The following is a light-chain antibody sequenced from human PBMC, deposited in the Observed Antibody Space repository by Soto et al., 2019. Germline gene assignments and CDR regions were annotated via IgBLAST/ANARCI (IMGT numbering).Light chain of an antibody. CDR1: QSVTSSY. Sequence: VLTQSARTLSFTPGERATLSCRASQSVTSSYLAWYQQKPGQAPRLLIYGASSRATGIPDRFSGSGSGTDFTLTISSLEPEDFAIYYCQQRGDWPLTFGGGTKVDI. CDR2: GAS. J-gene: IGKJ4*01. CDR3: QQRGDWPLT. V-gene: IGKV3-20*01.